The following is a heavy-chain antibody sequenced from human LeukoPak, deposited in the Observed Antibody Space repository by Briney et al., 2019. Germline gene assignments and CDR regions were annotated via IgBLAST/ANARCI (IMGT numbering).Heavy chain of an antibody. CDR3: VKSTQNFDC. J-gene: IGHJ4*02. CDR2: ITNTGGTT. D-gene: IGHD1-1*01. CDR1: GFTLSTYG. V-gene: IGHV3-23*01. Sequence: GGSLRLSCAASGFTLSTYGMNWVRQAPGEGLEWVSAITNTGGTTYYADSVKGRFTISRDNSKNTLFLQMNSLRAEDTAVYYCVKSTQNFDCWGQGTLVTVSS.